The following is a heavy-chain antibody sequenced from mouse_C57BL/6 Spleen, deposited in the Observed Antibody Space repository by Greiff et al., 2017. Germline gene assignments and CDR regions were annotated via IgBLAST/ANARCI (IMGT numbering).Heavy chain of an antibody. Sequence: EVHLVESGGGLVKPGGSLKLSCAASGFTFSDYGMHWVRQAPEKGLEWVAYISSGSSTIYYADTVKGRFTISRDNAKNTLFLQMTSLRSEDTAMYYCARDGYYGDYFDYWGQGTTLTVSS. J-gene: IGHJ2*01. D-gene: IGHD2-3*01. V-gene: IGHV5-17*01. CDR1: GFTFSDYG. CDR3: ARDGYYGDYFDY. CDR2: ISSGSSTI.